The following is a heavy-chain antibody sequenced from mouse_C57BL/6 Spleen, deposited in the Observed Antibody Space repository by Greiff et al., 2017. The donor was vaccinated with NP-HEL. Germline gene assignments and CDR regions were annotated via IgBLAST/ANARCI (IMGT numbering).Heavy chain of an antibody. CDR1: GYTFTDYY. CDR3: AREGDGYSFAY. V-gene: IGHV1-76*01. CDR2: IYPGSGNT. Sequence: QVQLQQSGAELVRPGASVKLSCKASGYTFTDYYINWVKQRPGQGLEWIARIYPGSGNTYYNEKFKGKATLTAEKSSSTAYMQRSSLTSEDSAVYFCAREGDGYSFAYWGQGTLVTVSA. J-gene: IGHJ3*01. D-gene: IGHD2-3*01.